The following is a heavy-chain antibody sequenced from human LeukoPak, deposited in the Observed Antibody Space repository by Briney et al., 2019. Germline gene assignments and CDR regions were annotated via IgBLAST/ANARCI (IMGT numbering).Heavy chain of an antibody. D-gene: IGHD2-8*01. Sequence: ASVKVSCKASGHTFTGYYMHWVRQAPGQGLEWMGWINPNSGGTNYAQKFQGRVTMTRDTSISTAYMELSRLRSDDTAVYYCARDSAEVYAIFDYWGQGTLVTVSS. J-gene: IGHJ4*02. CDR2: INPNSGGT. V-gene: IGHV1-2*02. CDR3: ARDSAEVYAIFDY. CDR1: GHTFTGYY.